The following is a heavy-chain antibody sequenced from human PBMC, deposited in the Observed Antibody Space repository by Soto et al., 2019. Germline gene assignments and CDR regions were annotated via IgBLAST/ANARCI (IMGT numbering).Heavy chain of an antibody. D-gene: IGHD6-13*01. CDR3: AREGGSSTYYPLELDF. CDR2: INAGSGGT. J-gene: IGHJ4*02. CDR1: GYPFSRYA. Sequence: ASVKVSCKASGYPFSRYAIHWVRQSPGQRLEWMGWINAGSGGTVYSQKFQGRVTITIDTSASTAYLEVRSLTSDDTGVYFCAREGGSSTYYPLELDFWGQGTLVTVSS. V-gene: IGHV1-3*01.